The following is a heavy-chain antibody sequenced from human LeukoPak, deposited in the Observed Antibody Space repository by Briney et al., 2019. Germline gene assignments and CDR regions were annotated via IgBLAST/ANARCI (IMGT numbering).Heavy chain of an antibody. J-gene: IGHJ4*02. CDR1: GFTFSNAW. CDR3: STSYNYDSTGYWPSY. V-gene: IGHV3-15*01. CDR2: IKSKTDGGTT. D-gene: IGHD3-22*01. Sequence: PGGSLRLSCAASGFTFSNAWMGWVRQAPGKGLEWIGHIKSKTDGGTTDYATFVKGRFTISRDDSKNTLYLQMNSLTTEDTAVYYCSTSYNYDSTGYWPSYWGQGTLVTVSS.